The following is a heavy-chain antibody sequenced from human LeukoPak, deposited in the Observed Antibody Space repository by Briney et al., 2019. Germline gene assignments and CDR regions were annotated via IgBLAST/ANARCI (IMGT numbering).Heavy chain of an antibody. CDR2: ISGSGGST. J-gene: IGHJ4*02. CDR3: AKARSILYYFDY. Sequence: GGSLRLSCAASGFTFSSYGMSWVRQAPGKGLEWVSAISGSGGSTYYADSVKGRFTISRDNSKNTLYLQMNSLRAEDTAVYYCAKARSILYYFDYWGQGTLVTVSS. D-gene: IGHD2-2*02. V-gene: IGHV3-23*01. CDR1: GFTFSSYG.